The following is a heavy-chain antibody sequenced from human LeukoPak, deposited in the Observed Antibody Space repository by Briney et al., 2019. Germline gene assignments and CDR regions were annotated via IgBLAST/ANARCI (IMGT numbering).Heavy chain of an antibody. J-gene: IGHJ3*02. V-gene: IGHV3-7*01. Sequence: PGGSLRLSCAASGFTFSNYWMSWVRQAPGKGLEWVANINQGGTVKHYVDSLKGRFTISRDNARDSVYLQMSSLRVEDTAVYYCASETQDVFDIWGQGTLVTVSS. CDR2: INQGGTVK. CDR1: GFTFSNYW. CDR3: ASETQDVFDI.